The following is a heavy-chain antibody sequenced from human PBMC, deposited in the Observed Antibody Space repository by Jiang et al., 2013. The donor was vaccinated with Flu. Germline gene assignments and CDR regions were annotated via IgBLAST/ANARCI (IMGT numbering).Heavy chain of an antibody. CDR3: ARAGYCKFDY. CDR2: IYYSGST. D-gene: IGHD2-15*01. J-gene: IGHJ4*02. Sequence: GSGLVKPSETLSLTCTVSGGSISNYYWSWIRQPPGKGLEWIGYIYYSGSTNYNPSLKSRVTISVDTSKNQFSLKLSFVTAADTAVYYCARAGYCKFDYWGQGTLVTVSS. CDR1: GGSISNYY. V-gene: IGHV4-59*01.